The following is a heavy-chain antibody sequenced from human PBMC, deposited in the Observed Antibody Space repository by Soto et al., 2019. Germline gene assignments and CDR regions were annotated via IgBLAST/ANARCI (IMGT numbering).Heavy chain of an antibody. CDR2: MNPSSGNK. D-gene: IGHD3-10*01. J-gene: IGHJ3*01. Sequence: ASVKVSCKASGYSFRSYDSNWVRQAAGQGLEWMGWMNPSSGNKAYAQKFQGSVAMTRNTSISTAYMELTSLPSEVTAAYYCARGGVSRGAFDLWG. CDR3: ARGGVSRGAFDL. V-gene: IGHV1-8*01. CDR1: GYSFRSYD.